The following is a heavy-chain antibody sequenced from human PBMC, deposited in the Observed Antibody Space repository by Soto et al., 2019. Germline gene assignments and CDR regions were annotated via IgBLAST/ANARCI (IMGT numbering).Heavy chain of an antibody. Sequence: QVQLVQSGAEVKKPGSSVKVSCKASGGTFSSYALSWVRQAPGQGLEWMGGIIPIFGTANYAQKFQGRVTINADESTSTAYMELSSLRSEDTAVYYCARDPDYGGNAASDYWGQGSLVTVSS. CDR1: GGTFSSYA. J-gene: IGHJ4*02. D-gene: IGHD4-17*01. CDR3: ARDPDYGGNAASDY. V-gene: IGHV1-69*12. CDR2: IIPIFGTA.